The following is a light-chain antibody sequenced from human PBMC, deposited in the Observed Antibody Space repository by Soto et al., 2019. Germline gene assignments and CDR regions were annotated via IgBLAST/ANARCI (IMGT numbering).Light chain of an antibody. CDR2: EVS. CDR3: SSYTSRSTLAV. V-gene: IGLV2-14*01. J-gene: IGLJ3*02. CDR1: SSDVGGYNS. Sequence: QSVLTQPASVSGSPGQSITISCTGTSSDVGGYNSVSWYQQHLGKAPKLMIYEVSHRPSGVSHRFSGSKSGNTASLTISGLQAEDEADYYCSSYTSRSTLAVFGGGTKLTVL.